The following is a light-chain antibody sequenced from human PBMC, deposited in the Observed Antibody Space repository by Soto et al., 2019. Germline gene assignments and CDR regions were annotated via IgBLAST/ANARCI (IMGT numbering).Light chain of an antibody. V-gene: IGLV1-44*01. CDR1: SSNVGSNA. CDR2: SNN. J-gene: IGLJ1*01. CDR3: ATWDDSLNGYV. Sequence: QSVLTQPPSASESPGQRVTISCSGSSSNVGSNAVNWYQQLPGMAPTLLIYSNNERLSGVPDRFSGSKSGTSASLAISGLQSEDEADYYCATWDDSLNGYVFGTGTKVTVL.